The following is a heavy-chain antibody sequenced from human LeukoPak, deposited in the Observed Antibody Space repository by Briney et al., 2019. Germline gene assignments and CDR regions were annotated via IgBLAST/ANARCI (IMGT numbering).Heavy chain of an antibody. CDR2: IYYSGST. CDR3: ARDWGVSARPGYMDV. J-gene: IGHJ6*03. Sequence: PSETLSLTCTVSGGSISSSSCYWGWIRQPPGKGLEWIGSIYYSGSTYYNPSLKSRVTISVDTSKNQFSLKLSSVTAADTAVYYCARDWGVSARPGYMDVWGKGTTVTVSS. D-gene: IGHD6-6*01. CDR1: GGSISSSSCY. V-gene: IGHV4-39*07.